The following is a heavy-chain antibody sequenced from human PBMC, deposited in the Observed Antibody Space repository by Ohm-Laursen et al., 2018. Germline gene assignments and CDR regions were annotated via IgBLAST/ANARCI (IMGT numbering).Heavy chain of an antibody. D-gene: IGHD1-26*01. J-gene: IGHJ4*02. Sequence: SLRLSCAASRFTFADYAMHWVRQAPGKGLEWVSGITWNSGTITYADSVKGRFTISRDNAKNSLYLQMNSLRAEDTALYYCAKMVGAWDFFDYWGQGTLVTVSS. CDR3: AKMVGAWDFFDY. CDR1: RFTFADYA. CDR2: ITWNSGTI. V-gene: IGHV3-9*01.